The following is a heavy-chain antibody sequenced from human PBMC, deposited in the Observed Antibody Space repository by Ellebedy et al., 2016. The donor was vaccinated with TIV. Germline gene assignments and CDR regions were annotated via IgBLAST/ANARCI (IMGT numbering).Heavy chain of an antibody. CDR3: ARDLDKSSGWYGGAAY. Sequence: GESLKISCVASGFTFSSYAMCWVRQAPGKGLEWVSTISDSGGNTYFPDSVKGRFTISRDNSMTTLYLEMNSLRAEDTAVYYCARDLDKSSGWYGGAAYWGQGTLVTVSS. J-gene: IGHJ4*02. D-gene: IGHD6-19*01. CDR2: ISDSGGNT. CDR1: GFTFSSYA. V-gene: IGHV3-23*01.